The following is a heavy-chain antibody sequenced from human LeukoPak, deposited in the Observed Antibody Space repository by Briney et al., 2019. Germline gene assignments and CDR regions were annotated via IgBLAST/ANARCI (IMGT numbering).Heavy chain of an antibody. CDR1: GGSISSYY. CDR2: IYYSGST. Sequence: SETLSLTCTVSGGSISSYYWSWIRQPPEKGLEWIGYIYYSGSTNYNPSLKSRVTISVDTSKNQFSLKLSSVTAADTAVYYCARAPIVVVPATTVPDAFDIWGQGTMVTVSS. CDR3: ARAPIVVVPATTVPDAFDI. V-gene: IGHV4-59*01. D-gene: IGHD2-2*01. J-gene: IGHJ3*02.